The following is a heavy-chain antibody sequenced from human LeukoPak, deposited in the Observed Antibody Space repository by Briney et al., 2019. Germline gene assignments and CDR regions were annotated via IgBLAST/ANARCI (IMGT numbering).Heavy chain of an antibody. CDR1: GGSISSSSYY. CDR3: ARQKNIGWFDP. V-gene: IGHV4-39*01. CDR2: IYYSGST. J-gene: IGHJ5*02. D-gene: IGHD2/OR15-2a*01. Sequence: SETLSLTCTVSGGSISSSSYYWGWIRQPPGKGLEWIGSIYYSGSTYYNPSLKSRVTISVDTSKNQFSLKLSSVTAADTAVYYCARQKNIGWFDPWGQGTLVTVSS.